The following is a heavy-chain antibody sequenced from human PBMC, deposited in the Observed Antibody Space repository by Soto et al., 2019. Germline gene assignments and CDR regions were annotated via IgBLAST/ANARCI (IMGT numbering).Heavy chain of an antibody. Sequence: SETLSLTCAVSGGSISSGVYSWIWIRQPPGKVLDWIGYIYHSGSTYYNPSLKSRVTISVDRSKNQFSLKLSSVTAADTAVYYCARGSGRQLLIYGGENWFDPWGQGTLVTVSS. V-gene: IGHV4-30-2*01. CDR1: GGSISSGVYS. CDR2: IYHSGST. D-gene: IGHD2-2*01. CDR3: ARGSGRQLLIYGGENWFDP. J-gene: IGHJ5*02.